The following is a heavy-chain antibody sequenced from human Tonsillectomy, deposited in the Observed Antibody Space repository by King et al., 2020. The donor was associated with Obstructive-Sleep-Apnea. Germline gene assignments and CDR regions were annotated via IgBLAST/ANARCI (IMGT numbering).Heavy chain of an antibody. CDR1: GFTFSSYS. J-gene: IGHJ5*02. CDR2: ISSSSSYI. Sequence: DVQLVESGGGLVKPGGSLRLSCAASGFTFSSYSMNWVRQAPGKGLEWVSSISSSSSYIYYADSVKGRFTISRDNAKNSLYLQMNSLRAEDTAVYYCAREAAAGKGIDPWGQGTLVTVSS. CDR3: AREAAAGKGIDP. V-gene: IGHV3-21*01. D-gene: IGHD6-13*01.